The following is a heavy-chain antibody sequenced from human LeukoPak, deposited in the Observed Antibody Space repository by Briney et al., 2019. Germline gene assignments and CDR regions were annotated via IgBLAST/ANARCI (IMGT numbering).Heavy chain of an antibody. CDR3: ARVFDFWSGYSTGAFDI. CDR1: GGSISSYY. CDR2: INHSGST. Sequence: PSETLSLTCTVSGGSISSYYWSWIRQPPGKGLEWIGEINHSGSTNYNPSLKSRVTISVDTSKNQFSLKLSSVTAADTAVYYCARVFDFWSGYSTGAFDIWGQGTMVTVSS. J-gene: IGHJ3*02. V-gene: IGHV4-34*01. D-gene: IGHD3-3*01.